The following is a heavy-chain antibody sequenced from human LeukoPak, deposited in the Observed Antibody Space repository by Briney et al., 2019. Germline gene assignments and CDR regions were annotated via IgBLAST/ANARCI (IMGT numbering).Heavy chain of an antibody. CDR2: ISGSGGST. D-gene: IGHD3-9*01. CDR1: GFTFRSYA. CDR3: ALGPARPWGSRLVTY. J-gene: IGHJ4*02. V-gene: IGHV3-23*01. Sequence: GGSLRLSCAAPGFTFRSYAMSWVRQAPGTGLEWVSAISGSGGSTYYADSVKGRFTISRDNSKNTLYLQMNSLRAEDSAVYYCALGPARPWGSRLVTYCGQGTLVTVSS.